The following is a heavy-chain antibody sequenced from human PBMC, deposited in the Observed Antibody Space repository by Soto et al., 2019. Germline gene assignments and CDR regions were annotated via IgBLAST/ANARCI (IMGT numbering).Heavy chain of an antibody. CDR2: IDYSGDST. CDR3: ARDPSSGSADY. CDR1: GVTFSGYG. V-gene: IGHV3-23*01. Sequence: GGSLRLSCVASGVTFSGYGLNWVRQAPGKGLEWVSTIDYSGDSTYYADSVKGRFTVSRDDSKNTLYLQMNSLRAQDTAVYYCARDPSSGSADYWGQGTLVTVSS. D-gene: IGHD3-10*01. J-gene: IGHJ4*02.